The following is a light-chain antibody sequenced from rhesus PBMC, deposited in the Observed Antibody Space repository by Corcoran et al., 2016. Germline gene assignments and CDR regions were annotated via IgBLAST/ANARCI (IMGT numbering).Light chain of an antibody. V-gene: IGKV3-42*01. CDR3: QKYNDWPLT. CDR1: QSVGST. Sequence: ETVMMQSPATLSLSPGERATLSCRASQSVGSTLAWYPQKPGQVPRLHSYDASSRATGIPDRFRVSGSGTEFTLTISSLDPEDVGVYYCQKYNDWPLTFGGGTKVEIK. CDR2: DAS. J-gene: IGKJ4*01.